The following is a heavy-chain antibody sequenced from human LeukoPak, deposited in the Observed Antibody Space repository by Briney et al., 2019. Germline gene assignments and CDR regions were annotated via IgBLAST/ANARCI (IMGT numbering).Heavy chain of an antibody. CDR2: IKQDGSEK. CDR3: ARGGPGTPLDY. V-gene: IGHV3-7*01. Sequence: GGSLRLSCAASGFTFSSYWMSWVRQAPGKGLEWVANIKQDGSEKYYVDSVKGRFTISRDSANNSLFLQMNSLRAEDTAVYYCARGGPGTPLDYWGQGTLVTVSS. CDR1: GFTFSSYW. D-gene: IGHD1-14*01. J-gene: IGHJ4*02.